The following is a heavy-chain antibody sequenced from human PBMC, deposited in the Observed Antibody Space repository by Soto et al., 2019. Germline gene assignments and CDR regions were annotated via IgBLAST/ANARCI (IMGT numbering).Heavy chain of an antibody. CDR1: GFTFSDYW. D-gene: IGHD2-2*01. J-gene: IGHJ4*02. CDR2: IKFDGSVK. V-gene: IGHV3-7*03. Sequence: GGSLRLSCAASGFTFSDYWMSWVRQAPGKGPEWVANIKFDGSVKQYVDAVRCRFSISRDNSRNSLFLQMNSLRAGDTAIYYCVKDGGYCSSSTCYSPRNHYFDSWGQGTLVTVSS. CDR3: VKDGGYCSSSTCYSPRNHYFDS.